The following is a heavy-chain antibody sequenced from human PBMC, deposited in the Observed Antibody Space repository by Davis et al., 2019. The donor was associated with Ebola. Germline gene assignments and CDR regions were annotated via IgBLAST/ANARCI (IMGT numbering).Heavy chain of an antibody. D-gene: IGHD6-13*01. CDR3: AKVAGYSSSWYVGYYGMDV. J-gene: IGHJ6*02. CDR2: IRYDGSNT. Sequence: GESLKISCAASGFTFSSYGMHWVRQAPGKGLEWVAFIRYDGSNTYYADSVKGRFTISRDNSKNTLYLQMNSLRAEDTAVYYCAKVAGYSSSWYVGYYGMDVWGQGTTVTVSS. CDR1: GFTFSSYG. V-gene: IGHV3-30*02.